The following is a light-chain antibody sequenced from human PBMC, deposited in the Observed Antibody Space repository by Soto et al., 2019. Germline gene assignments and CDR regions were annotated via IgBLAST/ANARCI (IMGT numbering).Light chain of an antibody. J-gene: IGKJ1*01. V-gene: IGKV3-11*01. Sequence: EVVLTQSPVTLSLSPGERATLSCRAGQSFRCVLAWYQRKPGQAPRLLIYDAYNRATGIPPRFSGSGSGTDFTLTISSLEPEDSAVYYRQQRHMCAITFGQGTKVDIK. CDR1: QSFRCV. CDR2: DAY. CDR3: QQRHMCAIT.